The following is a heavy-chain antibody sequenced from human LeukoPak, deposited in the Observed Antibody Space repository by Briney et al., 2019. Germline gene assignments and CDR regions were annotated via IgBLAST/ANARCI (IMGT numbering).Heavy chain of an antibody. J-gene: IGHJ3*02. CDR2: IYYSGTP. CDR1: GGSIRSYY. CDR3: ARDLVDTPGAFDI. V-gene: IGHV4-59*01. Sequence: SGTLSLTCTVSGGSIRSYYWNWIRQSPGKGLEWIGYIYYSGTPNYNPSLKSRVTISFDTSKNQFSLKLNSVTAADTAVYYCARDLVDTPGAFDIWGQGTMVTVSS. D-gene: IGHD2-15*01.